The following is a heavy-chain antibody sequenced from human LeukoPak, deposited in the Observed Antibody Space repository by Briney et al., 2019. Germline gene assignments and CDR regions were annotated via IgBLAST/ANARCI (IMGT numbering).Heavy chain of an antibody. CDR3: ARGGRSSGWYGSYFDY. J-gene: IGHJ4*02. D-gene: IGHD6-19*01. CDR2: ISYDGSNK. Sequence: GGSLGLSCAASGFTFSSYAMHWVRQAPGKGLEWVAVISYDGSNKYYADSVKGRFTISRDNSKNTLYLQMNSLRAEDTAVYYSARGGRSSGWYGSYFDYWGQGTLVTVSS. V-gene: IGHV3-30*04. CDR1: GFTFSSYA.